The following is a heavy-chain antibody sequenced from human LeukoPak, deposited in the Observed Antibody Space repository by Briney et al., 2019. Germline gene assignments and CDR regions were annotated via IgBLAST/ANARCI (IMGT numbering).Heavy chain of an antibody. CDR3: AKGYSEYTSSWFDY. D-gene: IGHD6-13*01. Sequence: PGGSLRLSCAASGFTFSRIAMSWVRQAPGKGLELFSGIRCSGGRDSTYYADSAKGRFTISRDKSKNTVYLEMNSMRAEDTAVYYCAKGYSEYTSSWFDYWGQGTLVTVSS. CDR2: IRCSGGRDST. V-gene: IGHV3-23*01. CDR1: GFTFSRIA. J-gene: IGHJ4*02.